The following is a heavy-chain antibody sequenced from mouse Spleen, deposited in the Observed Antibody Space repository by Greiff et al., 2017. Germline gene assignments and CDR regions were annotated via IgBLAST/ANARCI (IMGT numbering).Heavy chain of an antibody. V-gene: IGHV5-9-2*01. Sequence: EVQLQESGGGLVKPGGSLKLSCAASGFTFSSYGMSWVRQTPEKRLEWVATISGGGSYTYYPDSVKGRFTISRDNAKNNLYLQMSSLRSEDTALYYCARHRDGNPWYFDVWGAGTTVTVSS. CDR1: GFTFSSYG. CDR2: ISGGGSYT. J-gene: IGHJ1*01. CDR3: ARHRDGNPWYFDV. D-gene: IGHD2-1*01.